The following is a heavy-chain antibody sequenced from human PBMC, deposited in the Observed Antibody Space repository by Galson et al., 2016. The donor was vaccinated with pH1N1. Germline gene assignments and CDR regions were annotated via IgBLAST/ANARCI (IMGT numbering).Heavy chain of an antibody. D-gene: IGHD4-17*01. V-gene: IGHV2-5*02. CDR3: ARMNDGDYSYYFDY. Sequence: PALVTPTQTLTLTCTFSGFSVNSSGVGEGWIRQTPGKALEWLALIYWDDDTRYSTSLKSRLTITKDTSKNQVVLTMTNMDPVDTATYYCARMNDGDYSYYFDYWGQGTLVTFSS. CDR2: IYWDDDT. J-gene: IGHJ4*02. CDR1: GFSVNSSGVG.